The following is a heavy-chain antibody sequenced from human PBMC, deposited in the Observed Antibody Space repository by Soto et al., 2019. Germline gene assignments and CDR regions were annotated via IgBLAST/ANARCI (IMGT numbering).Heavy chain of an antibody. D-gene: IGHD6-19*01. CDR3: ARDRRSGWYRLGCFDP. Sequence: GGSQRLSCAASGFTFSSYWMSWVRQAPGKGLEWVANIKQDGSEKYYVDSVKGRFTISRDNAKNSLYLQMNSLRAEDTAVYYCARDRRSGWYRLGCFDPWGQGTLVTVSS. CDR1: GFTFSSYW. V-gene: IGHV3-7*01. CDR2: IKQDGSEK. J-gene: IGHJ5*02.